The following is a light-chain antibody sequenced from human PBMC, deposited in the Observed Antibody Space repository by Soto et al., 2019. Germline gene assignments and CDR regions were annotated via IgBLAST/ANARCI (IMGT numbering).Light chain of an antibody. V-gene: IGKV3-20*01. J-gene: IGKJ5*01. CDR1: QSVSSSY. CDR2: GES. CDR3: QQYGSSPWIT. Sequence: EIVLTQSPGTLSLSPGERATLSCRASQSVSSSYLAWYQQKPGQAPRLLIYGESSRATGIPDRFSGSGSGTDFTLTISRLETEDFPVYYCQQYGSSPWITFVKGTRLESK.